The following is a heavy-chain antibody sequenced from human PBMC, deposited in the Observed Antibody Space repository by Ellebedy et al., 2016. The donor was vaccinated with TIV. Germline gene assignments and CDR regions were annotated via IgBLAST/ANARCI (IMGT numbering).Heavy chain of an antibody. V-gene: IGHV3-21*05. CDR2: ISSSSSYI. CDR1: GFTFSSYS. CDR3: AVRSSGGSCYY. J-gene: IGHJ4*02. D-gene: IGHD2-15*01. Sequence: GGSLRLXXAASGFTFSSYSMNWVRQVPGKGLEWVSYISSSSSYIYYADSVKGRFTLARDNAKNSLYLQMNSLRVEDTAVYYCAVRSSGGSCYYWGQGTLVTVSS.